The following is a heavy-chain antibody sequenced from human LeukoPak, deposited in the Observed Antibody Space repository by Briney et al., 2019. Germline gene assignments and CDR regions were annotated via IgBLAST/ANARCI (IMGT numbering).Heavy chain of an antibody. CDR1: GGSFSSYY. CDR2: INHSGST. Sequence: SETLSLTCAVYGGSFSSYYWSWIRQPPGKGLEWIGEINHSGSTNYNPSLKSRVTISVDTSKNQFSPKLSSVTAADTAVYYCARGRGLRFLEWPLGWFDPWGQGTLVTVSS. D-gene: IGHD3-3*01. CDR3: ARGRGLRFLEWPLGWFDP. J-gene: IGHJ5*02. V-gene: IGHV4-34*01.